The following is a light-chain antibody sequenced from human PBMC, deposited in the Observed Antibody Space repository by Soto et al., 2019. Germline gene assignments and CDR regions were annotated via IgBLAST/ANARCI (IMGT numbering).Light chain of an antibody. CDR1: SRDIGYYNF. CDR3: TSYAGSNTYV. J-gene: IGLJ1*01. CDR2: EVY. Sequence: SVLTQPPSASGSPGQSVTISCTGTSRDIGYYNFVSWYQHHPGKAPKLMISEVYKRPSGVPDRFSGSKSGNTASLTVSGLQAEDEADYYCTSYAGSNTYVFGTGTKVTVL. V-gene: IGLV2-8*01.